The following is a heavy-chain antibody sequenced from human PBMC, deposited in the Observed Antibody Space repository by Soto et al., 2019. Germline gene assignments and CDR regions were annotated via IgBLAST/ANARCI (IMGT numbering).Heavy chain of an antibody. CDR2: IIPIFGTA. D-gene: IGHD2-8*01. CDR3: AREGYCTNGVCLDRWFDP. Sequence: SVKVSCKASGGTFSSYAISWVRQAPGQGLEWMGGIIPIFGTANYAQKFQGRVTITADKSTSTAYMELSSLRSEDTAVYYCAREGYCTNGVCLDRWFDPWGQGTLVTVSS. V-gene: IGHV1-69*06. CDR1: GGTFSSYA. J-gene: IGHJ5*02.